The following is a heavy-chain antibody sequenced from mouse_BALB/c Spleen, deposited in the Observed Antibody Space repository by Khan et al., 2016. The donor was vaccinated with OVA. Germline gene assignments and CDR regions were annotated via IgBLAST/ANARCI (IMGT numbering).Heavy chain of an antibody. CDR3: ARPPITTVVATSYWFFDV. J-gene: IGHJ1*01. CDR2: ISSGGNYT. V-gene: IGHV5-9-3*01. Sequence: DVHLVESGGGLVQPGGSLKLSCAASGFTFSSYAMSWVRQTPEKRLEWVATISSGGNYTYYPDSVKGRFTISRDNAKNTLYLQMSSLRSEDTAMYYCARPPITTVVATSYWFFDVWGAGTTVTVSS. D-gene: IGHD1-1*01. CDR1: GFTFSSYA.